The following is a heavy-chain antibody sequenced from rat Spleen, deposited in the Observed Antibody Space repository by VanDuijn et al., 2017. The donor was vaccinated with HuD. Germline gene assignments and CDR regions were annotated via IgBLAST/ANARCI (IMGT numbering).Heavy chain of an antibody. D-gene: IGHD1-2*01. CDR1: GFTFSNYY. CDR2: ISAGGDNT. CDR3: TRVTIAADFAY. V-gene: IGHV5-27*01. J-gene: IGHJ3*01. Sequence: EVQLVESGGGLVQPGRSLKLSCAASGFTFSNYYMAWVRQAPTKGLEWVAYISAGGDNTYYRYSVKGRFTISRYNAKSTLNLQLDSLRPENTATYYCTRVTIAADFAYWGQGTVVTVSS.